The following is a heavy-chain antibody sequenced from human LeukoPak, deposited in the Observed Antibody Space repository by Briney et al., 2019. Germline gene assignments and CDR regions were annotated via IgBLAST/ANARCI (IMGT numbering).Heavy chain of an antibody. CDR2: FDPEDGET. CDR3: ATDLRAVAGRRY. D-gene: IGHD6-19*01. Sequence: ASVKVSCKASGYTFTGYYMHWVRQAPGKGLEWMGGFDPEDGETIYAQKFQGRVTMTEDTSTDTAYMELSSLRSEDTAVYYCATDLRAVAGRRYWGQGTLVTVSS. J-gene: IGHJ4*02. CDR1: GYTFTGYY. V-gene: IGHV1-24*01.